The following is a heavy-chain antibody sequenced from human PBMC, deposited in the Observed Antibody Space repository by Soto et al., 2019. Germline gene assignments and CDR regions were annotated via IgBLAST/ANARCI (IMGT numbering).Heavy chain of an antibody. V-gene: IGHV3-33*01. J-gene: IGHJ3*02. CDR3: ARGYADSSGYSGAFDI. CDR2: IWYDGSNK. CDR1: GFTFSSYG. D-gene: IGHD3-22*01. Sequence: QVQLVESGGGVVQPGRSLRLSCAASGFTFSSYGMHWVRQAPGKGLEWVAVIWYDGSNKYYADSVNGRFTISRENSKSTLYLQMNSLRAEDTAVYYCARGYADSSGYSGAFDIWGQGTMVTVSS.